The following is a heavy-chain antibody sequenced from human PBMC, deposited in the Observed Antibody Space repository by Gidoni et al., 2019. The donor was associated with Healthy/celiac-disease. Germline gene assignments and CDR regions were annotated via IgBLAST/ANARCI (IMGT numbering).Heavy chain of an antibody. D-gene: IGHD3-10*01. V-gene: IGHV4-39*01. Sequence: QLQLQESGPGLVKPSETLSLTCTVSGGSISSSSYYWGWIRQPPGKGLEWIGSIYYSGSTYYNPSLKSRVTISVDTSKNQFSLKLSSVTAADTAVYYCASSQLWFGELGHYYYGMDVWGQGTTVTVSS. J-gene: IGHJ6*02. CDR3: ASSQLWFGELGHYYYGMDV. CDR2: IYYSGST. CDR1: GGSISSSSYY.